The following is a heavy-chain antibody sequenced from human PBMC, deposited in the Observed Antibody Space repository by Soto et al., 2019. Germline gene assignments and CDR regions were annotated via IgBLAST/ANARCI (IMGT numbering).Heavy chain of an antibody. CDR2: ISSSSSSI. D-gene: IGHD4-4*01. CDR1: GFTFSSYS. CDR3: ARELTTVTSDNWFDP. Sequence: EVQLVESGGGLVKPGGSLRLSCAASGFTFSSYSMNWVRQAPGKGLEWVSSISSSSSSIYYADSVKGRFTISRDNAKNSLYLQMNILRAEDTAVYYCARELTTVTSDNWFDPCGQGTLVTVSS. V-gene: IGHV3-21*01. J-gene: IGHJ5*02.